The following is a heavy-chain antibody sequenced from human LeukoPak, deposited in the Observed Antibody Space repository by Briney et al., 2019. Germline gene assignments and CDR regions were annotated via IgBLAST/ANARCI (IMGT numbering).Heavy chain of an antibody. J-gene: IGHJ4*02. V-gene: IGHV3-30*04. CDR2: ISYDGNAK. CDR3: ARSPLDGYNYLDY. CDR1: GLTFSTNP. Sequence: GGSLRLSCAASGLTFSTNPMHWVRQAPGKGLEWVAVISYDGNAKYYADSVKGRFTISRDNPKNTLYLQMNSLRPEDTAVSYCARSPLDGYNYLDYWGQGTLVTVSS. D-gene: IGHD5-24*01.